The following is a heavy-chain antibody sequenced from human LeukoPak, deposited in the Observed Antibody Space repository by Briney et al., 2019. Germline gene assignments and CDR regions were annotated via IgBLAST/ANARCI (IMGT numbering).Heavy chain of an antibody. J-gene: IGHJ3*02. D-gene: IGHD6-19*01. CDR2: ISAYNGNT. Sequence: ASVKVSCKASGYTFTSYGISWVRQAPGQGLEWMGWISAYNGNTNYAQKLQGRVTMTTDTSMSTAYMELRSLRSDDTAVYYCARGAKSTGYSSGWYEGDAFDIWGQGTMVTVSS. CDR3: ARGAKSTGYSSGWYEGDAFDI. CDR1: GYTFTSYG. V-gene: IGHV1-18*01.